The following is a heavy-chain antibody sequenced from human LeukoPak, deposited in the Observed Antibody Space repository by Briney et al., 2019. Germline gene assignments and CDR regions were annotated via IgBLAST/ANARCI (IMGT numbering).Heavy chain of an antibody. D-gene: IGHD3-22*01. V-gene: IGHV1-69*13. Sequence: ASVKVSCKASRCTFSSYAISWVRQAPGQGLEWMGGIIPIFGTANYAQKFQGRVTITADESTSTAYMELSSLRSQDTAVYYCATPPRDYYDSSGLYYFDYWGQGTLVTVSS. CDR2: IIPIFGTA. CDR1: RCTFSSYA. CDR3: ATPPRDYYDSSGLYYFDY. J-gene: IGHJ4*02.